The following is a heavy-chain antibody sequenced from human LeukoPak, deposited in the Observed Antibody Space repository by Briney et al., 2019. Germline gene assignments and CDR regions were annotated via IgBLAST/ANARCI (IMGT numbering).Heavy chain of an antibody. Sequence: SETLSLTSTVSGGSISSDYWSSLRQPPGKGLERIGYIYYSGSTNYKPSLKSRVTISVDTSKNQFSLKLSSVTAADTAVYYCARGGYYGSGNDFRFDPWGQGTLVTVSS. D-gene: IGHD3-10*01. J-gene: IGHJ5*02. V-gene: IGHV4-59*01. CDR3: ARGGYYGSGNDFRFDP. CDR2: IYYSGST. CDR1: GGSISSDY.